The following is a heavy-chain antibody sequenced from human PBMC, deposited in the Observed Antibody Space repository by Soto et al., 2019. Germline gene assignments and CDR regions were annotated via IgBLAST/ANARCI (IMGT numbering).Heavy chain of an antibody. Sequence: QSGGSLRLSCAASGFTFSSYVMHWVRQAPGKGLEWVAVISYDGSNKYYADSVKGRFTISRDNSKNTLYLQMNSLRAEDTAVYYCAKDFPSYSGHDYWGQGTLVPVSS. D-gene: IGHD2-21*01. V-gene: IGHV3-30*18. CDR1: GFTFSSYV. J-gene: IGHJ4*02. CDR3: AKDFPSYSGHDY. CDR2: ISYDGSNK.